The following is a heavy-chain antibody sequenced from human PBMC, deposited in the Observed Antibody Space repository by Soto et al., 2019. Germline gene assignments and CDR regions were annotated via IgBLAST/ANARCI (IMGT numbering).Heavy chain of an antibody. CDR1: GFSLSTSGVG. V-gene: IGHV2-5*02. D-gene: IGHD2-15*01. CDR2: IYWDDDK. J-gene: IGHJ6*03. CDR3: AHSPKGHCSGGSCYSSDYYYYYYMDV. Sequence: SGPTLVNPTQTLTLTCTFSGFSLSTSGVGVGWIRQPPGKALEWLALIYWDDDKRYSPSLKSRLTITKDTSKNQVVLTMTNMDPVDTATYYCAHSPKGHCSGGSCYSSDYYYYYYMDVWGKGTTVTVSS.